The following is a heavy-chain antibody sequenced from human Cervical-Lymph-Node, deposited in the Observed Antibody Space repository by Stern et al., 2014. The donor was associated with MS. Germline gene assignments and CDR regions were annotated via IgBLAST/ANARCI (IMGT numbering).Heavy chain of an antibody. V-gene: IGHV1-69*01. D-gene: IGHD6-13*01. Sequence: QVQLVQSGAEVTKPGSSVKVSCKASGCTFSKFSSSWVRQAPGQGLEWMGWIFPVFGNPTYAQEFRGSVTITADVSTSTVYMELSSLRSDDTAVYYCARSSETSDRWYSLGYDLWGQGTLVTVSS. CDR2: IFPVFGNP. CDR1: GCTFSKFS. CDR3: ARSSETSDRWYSLGYDL. J-gene: IGHJ5*02.